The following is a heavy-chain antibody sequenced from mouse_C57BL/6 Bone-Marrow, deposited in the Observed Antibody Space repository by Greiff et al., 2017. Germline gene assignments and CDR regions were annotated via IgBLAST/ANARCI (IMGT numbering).Heavy chain of an antibody. D-gene: IGHD1-1*01. CDR3: AGDYGSSSLYAMDY. CDR1: GFNINDYY. J-gene: IGHJ4*01. CDR2: IDPEDGET. V-gene: IGHV14-2*01. Sequence: EVQLQQSGAELVKPGASVKLSCTASGFNINDYYMHWVKQRTEQGLEWIGRIDPEDGETKYAPKFPGKATITADTSSNTAYRQLSSLTSEDTAVDYWAGDYGSSSLYAMDYWGQGTSVTVSS.